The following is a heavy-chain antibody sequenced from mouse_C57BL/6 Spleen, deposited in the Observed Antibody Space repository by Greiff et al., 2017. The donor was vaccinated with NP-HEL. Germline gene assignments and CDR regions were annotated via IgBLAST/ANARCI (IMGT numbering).Heavy chain of an antibody. CDR3: TRWIARVVGLFAY. CDR1: GYTFTSYW. CDR2: IYPGNSDT. J-gene: IGHJ3*01. Sequence: EVQLQQSGTVLARPGASVKMSCKTSGYTFTSYWMHWVKQRPGKGLEWIGAIYPGNSDTSYNQKFKGKAKLNADTSASTAYMELSSLTNEDSAVYCCTRWIARVVGLFAYWGQGTLSTVSA. D-gene: IGHD1-1*01. V-gene: IGHV1-5*01.